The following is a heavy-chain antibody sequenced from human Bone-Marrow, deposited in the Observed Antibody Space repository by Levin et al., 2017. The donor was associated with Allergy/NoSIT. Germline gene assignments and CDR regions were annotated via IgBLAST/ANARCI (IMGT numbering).Heavy chain of an antibody. J-gene: IGHJ4*02. CDR3: ARDWRDYDETSGYVDF. CDR2: IWSEGNKN. CDR1: GLSVSTSA. D-gene: IGHD3-22*01. Sequence: RPGGSLRLSCEASGLSVSTSAMHWVRQAPGKGLERVADIWSEGNKNNYADSVKGRFTISRDNFKNTVYLQMNSLTAEDTAVYDCARDWRDYDETSGYVDFWGQGTRVTVS. V-gene: IGHV3-33*01.